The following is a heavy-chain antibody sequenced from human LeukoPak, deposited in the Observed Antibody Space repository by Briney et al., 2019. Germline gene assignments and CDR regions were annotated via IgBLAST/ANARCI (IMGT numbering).Heavy chain of an antibody. CDR1: GGSISSGGYS. D-gene: IGHD3-10*01. Sequence: SQTLSLTCTVSGGSISSGGYSWSWIRQHPGKGLEWIGYIYYSGSTYYNPSLKRRVSIAVDTSKNQFSLKLSSVTAADTAVYYCARDRPSITMVRGVLTNKADAFDIWGQGTMVTVSS. CDR3: ARDRPSITMVRGVLTNKADAFDI. J-gene: IGHJ3*02. CDR2: IYYSGST. V-gene: IGHV4-31*03.